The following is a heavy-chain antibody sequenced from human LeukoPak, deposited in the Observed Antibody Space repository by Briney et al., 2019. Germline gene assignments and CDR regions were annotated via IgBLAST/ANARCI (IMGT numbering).Heavy chain of an antibody. CDR1: GFTFTAYT. Sequence: GGSLRLSCAASGFTFTAYTINWVRQAPGKGLEWVSYISGSTTDIYYADSVKGRFTISGDNAKRSVYLQMNSLGVEDTAVYYCARDIRSVAFDIWGQGTMVTVSS. CDR2: ISGSTTDI. V-gene: IGHV3-21*01. CDR3: ARDIRSVAFDI. D-gene: IGHD6-6*01. J-gene: IGHJ3*02.